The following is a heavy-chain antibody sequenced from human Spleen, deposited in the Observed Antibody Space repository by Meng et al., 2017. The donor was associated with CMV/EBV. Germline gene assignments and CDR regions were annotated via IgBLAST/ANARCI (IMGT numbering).Heavy chain of an antibody. Sequence: GESLKISCAASGFTFSSYGMHWVRQAPGKGLEWVAFIRYDGSNKYYADSVKGRFTISRDNSKNTLYLQMNSLRAEDTAVYYCAKDQMVYQLLYLFDYRGQGTLVTVSS. CDR1: GFTFSSYG. V-gene: IGHV3-30*02. J-gene: IGHJ4*02. D-gene: IGHD2-2*02. CDR3: AKDQMVYQLLYLFDY. CDR2: IRYDGSNK.